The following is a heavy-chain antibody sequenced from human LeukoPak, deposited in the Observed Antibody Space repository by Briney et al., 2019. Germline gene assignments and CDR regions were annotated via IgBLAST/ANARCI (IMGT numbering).Heavy chain of an antibody. D-gene: IGHD6-19*01. Sequence: GGSLRLSCAASGFTFSSYWMHWVRQAPGKGLVWVSRINSDGSSTSYADSVKGRFTISRDNAKNTLYLQMNSLRAEDTAVYYCAGEGPVQWLAQDYFDYWGQGTLVTVSS. CDR1: GFTFSSYW. J-gene: IGHJ4*02. CDR2: INSDGSST. CDR3: AGEGPVQWLAQDYFDY. V-gene: IGHV3-74*01.